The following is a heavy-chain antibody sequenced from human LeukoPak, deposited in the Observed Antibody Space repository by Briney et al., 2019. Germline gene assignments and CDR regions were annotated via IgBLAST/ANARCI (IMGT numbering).Heavy chain of an antibody. V-gene: IGHV3-21*01. J-gene: IGHJ4*02. D-gene: IGHD3-22*01. CDR1: GFTFSSYS. Sequence: GGSLRLSCAASGFTFSSYSVTWVRQAPGKGLEWVSSVTRSSIYTYYADSVKGRFTISRDNAKKSLYLQMNSLRTEDTAVYYCVRALYDGSGYYSHFDYWGQGTLVTVSS. CDR3: VRALYDGSGYYSHFDY. CDR2: VTRSSIYT.